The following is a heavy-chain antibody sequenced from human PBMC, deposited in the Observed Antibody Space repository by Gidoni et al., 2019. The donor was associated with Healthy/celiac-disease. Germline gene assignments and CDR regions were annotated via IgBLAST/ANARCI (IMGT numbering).Heavy chain of an antibody. CDR3: TPDQPNVGVNGG. CDR2: IKRKTVGGTT. CDR1: GFTCSNAW. J-gene: IGHJ4*02. Sequence: EVQLVESGGGLGKPGGSLRLSCAASGFTCSNAWMSWDRQAPGKGRDGVGRIKRKTVGGTTAYAAPVKGRFPISRDDSKNPLYLQMTSLKTEDTAVYYCTPDQPNVGVNGGWGQGTLVTVSS. V-gene: IGHV3-15*01. D-gene: IGHD1-26*01.